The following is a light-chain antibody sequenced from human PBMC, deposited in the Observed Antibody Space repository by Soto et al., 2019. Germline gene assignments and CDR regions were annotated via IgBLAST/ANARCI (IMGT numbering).Light chain of an antibody. CDR1: SSDVGGYNY. J-gene: IGLJ2*01. V-gene: IGLV2-14*01. Sequence: QSVLTQPASESGSPGQSITISCTGTSSDVGGYNYVSWYQQHPGKAPKLMIYEVSNRPSGVSNRFSGSKSGNTASLTISGLQAEDEADYYCSSYTSSSTLGVVFGGGTKLTVL. CDR2: EVS. CDR3: SSYTSSSTLGVV.